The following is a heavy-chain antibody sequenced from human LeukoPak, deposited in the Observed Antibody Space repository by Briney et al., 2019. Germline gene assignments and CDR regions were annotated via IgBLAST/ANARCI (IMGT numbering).Heavy chain of an antibody. D-gene: IGHD5-18*01. J-gene: IGHJ4*02. Sequence: GGSLRLSCAASGFTFSSFAMHWVRQALGKGLEWVAVISYDGSNMYYADSVKGRFTISRDNYINTLYLQMNSLRPEDMATFYCARGRETYNFDYWGQGTLVTVSS. CDR3: ARGRETYNFDY. CDR1: GFTFSSFA. CDR2: ISYDGSNM. V-gene: IGHV3-30*04.